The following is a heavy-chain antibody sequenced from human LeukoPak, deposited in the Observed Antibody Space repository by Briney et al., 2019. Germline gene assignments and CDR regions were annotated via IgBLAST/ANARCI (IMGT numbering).Heavy chain of an antibody. Sequence: GSSVKVSCKASGGTFSSYAISWVRQAPGQGLEWMGGIIPIFGTANYAQKFQGRVTITADESTSTAYMELSSLRSEDTAVCYCARGPQYYYGSAAPYIWGQGTLVTVSS. CDR3: ARGPQYYYGSAAPYI. CDR1: GGTFSSYA. D-gene: IGHD3-10*01. J-gene: IGHJ1*01. V-gene: IGHV1-69*01. CDR2: IIPIFGTA.